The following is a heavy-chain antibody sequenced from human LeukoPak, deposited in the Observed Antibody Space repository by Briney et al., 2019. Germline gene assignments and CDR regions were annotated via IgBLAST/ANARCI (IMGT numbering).Heavy chain of an antibody. J-gene: IGHJ6*02. Sequence: SVKVSCKASGGTFSSYAISWVRQAPGQGLEWMGRIIPILGIANYAQKFQGRVTITADKSTSTAYMELSSLRSEDTAVYYCAVPAAGSFYNYYGMDVWGQGTTVTVSS. CDR3: AVPAAGSFYNYYGMDV. V-gene: IGHV1-69*04. CDR2: IIPILGIA. D-gene: IGHD6-13*01. CDR1: GGTFSSYA.